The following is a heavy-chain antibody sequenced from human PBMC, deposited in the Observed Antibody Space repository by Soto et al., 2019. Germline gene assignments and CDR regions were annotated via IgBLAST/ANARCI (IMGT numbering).Heavy chain of an antibody. CDR1: GFTFGSYA. CDR3: ARDTFLGDGVWGLYGMDV. Sequence: QVQLVESGGGVVQPGRSLRLSCAASGFTFGSYAMHWVRQAPGKGLEWVAVISYDGSNKYYADSVKGRFTISRDNSKNTLYLQMNSLRAEDTAVSYCARDTFLGDGVWGLYGMDVWGQGTTVTVSS. J-gene: IGHJ6*02. CDR2: ISYDGSNK. D-gene: IGHD2-8*01. V-gene: IGHV3-30-3*01.